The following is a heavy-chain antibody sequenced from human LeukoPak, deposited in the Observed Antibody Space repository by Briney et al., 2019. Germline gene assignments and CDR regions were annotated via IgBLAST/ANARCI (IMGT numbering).Heavy chain of an antibody. CDR2: IYYSGST. D-gene: IGHD3-22*01. CDR1: GGSISSGGYY. Sequence: SETLSLTCTVSGGSISSGGYYWSWIRQHPGKGLEWIGYIYYSGSTYYNPSLKSRVTISVDTSKNQFSLKLSSVTAADTAVYYCARVSAGDYYDSGGYHFDYWGQGTLVTVSS. V-gene: IGHV4-31*03. CDR3: ARVSAGDYYDSGGYHFDY. J-gene: IGHJ4*02.